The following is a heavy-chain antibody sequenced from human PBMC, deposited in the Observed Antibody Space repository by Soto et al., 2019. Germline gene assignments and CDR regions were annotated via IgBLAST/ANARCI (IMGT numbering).Heavy chain of an antibody. CDR2: IYPGDSDT. J-gene: IGHJ3*02. D-gene: IGHD2-15*01. V-gene: IGHV5-51*01. CDR1: GYNFTSYW. Sequence: GEFPKISCKGLGYNFTSYWMGGVRQMPGEGLERVGIIYPGDSDTRYSPSFQGQVTISADKSISTAYLQWSSLKASDTAMYYCARLVAYGSSDAFDIWGQGTMVTVSS. CDR3: ARLVAYGSSDAFDI.